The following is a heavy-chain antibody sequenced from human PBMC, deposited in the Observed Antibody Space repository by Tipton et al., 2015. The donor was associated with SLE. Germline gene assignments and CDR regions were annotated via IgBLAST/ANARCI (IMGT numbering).Heavy chain of an antibody. J-gene: IGHJ4*02. D-gene: IGHD3-16*01. CDR3: ARGGGAFNS. Sequence: SLRLSCAASGFTLSDYWMSWVRQAPRKGLEWVAKINHDGSDKYYVDSVKGRFTISRDNARNSLYLQLNSLTAEETAVYYCARGGGAFNSWGQGALVTVSS. V-gene: IGHV3-7*04. CDR1: GFTLSDYW. CDR2: INHDGSDK.